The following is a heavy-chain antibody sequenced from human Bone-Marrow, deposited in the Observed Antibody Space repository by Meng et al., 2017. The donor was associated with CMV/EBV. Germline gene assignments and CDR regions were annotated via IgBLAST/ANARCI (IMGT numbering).Heavy chain of an antibody. V-gene: IGHV3-21*01. J-gene: IGHJ6*02. CDR1: RFTFSRYS. Sequence: GESLKISCAASRFTFSRYSMNWVRQAPGKGLEWVSSISSSSSYIYYADSVKGRFTISRDNAKNSLYLQMNSLRAEDTAVYYCARATPSAIFGVVQMAYYYGMDVWGQGTTVTVSS. CDR3: ARATPSAIFGVVQMAYYYGMDV. D-gene: IGHD3-3*01. CDR2: ISSSSSYI.